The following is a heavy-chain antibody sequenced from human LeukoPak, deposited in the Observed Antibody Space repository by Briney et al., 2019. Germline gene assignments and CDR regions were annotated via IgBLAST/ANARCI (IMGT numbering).Heavy chain of an antibody. CDR2: ISYDGRNK. D-gene: IGHD3-22*01. J-gene: IGHJ4*02. CDR1: GFTFSSYA. Sequence: GGSLRLSCAASGFTFSSYAMHWVRQAPGKGLEWVAVISYDGRNKYYADSVKGRFTISRDNSKNTLYLQMNSLRAEDTAVYYCAKAGRRDYYDSSGHDYWGQGTLVTVSS. CDR3: AKAGRRDYYDSSGHDY. V-gene: IGHV3-30*04.